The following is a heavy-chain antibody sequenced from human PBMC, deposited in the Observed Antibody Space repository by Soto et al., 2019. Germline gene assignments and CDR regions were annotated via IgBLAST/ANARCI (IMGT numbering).Heavy chain of an antibody. V-gene: IGHV1-69*12. Sequence: QVQLVQSGAAVKKPGSSVKVSCKASGGTFSSYAISWVRQAPGQGLEWMGGIIPIFGTANYAQKFQGRVTITADESTSTAYMELSSLRSEDTAVYYCARGMSSSEDNYYYYYGMDVWGQGTTVTVSS. J-gene: IGHJ6*02. CDR1: GGTFSSYA. CDR3: ARGMSSSEDNYYYYYGMDV. CDR2: IIPIFGTA. D-gene: IGHD6-6*01.